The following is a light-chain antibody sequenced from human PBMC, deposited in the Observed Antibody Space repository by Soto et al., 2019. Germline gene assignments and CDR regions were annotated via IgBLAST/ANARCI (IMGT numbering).Light chain of an antibody. CDR1: QSVSSY. CDR2: DAS. J-gene: IGKJ5*01. Sequence: EIVLSQSPAILSLTPGERATLSCRASQSVSSYLAWYQQKPGQAPRLLIYDASNRATGIPARFSGSGSGTDFTLTISSLEPEDFAVYYCQQRSNWPITFGQGRRLEIK. V-gene: IGKV3-11*01. CDR3: QQRSNWPIT.